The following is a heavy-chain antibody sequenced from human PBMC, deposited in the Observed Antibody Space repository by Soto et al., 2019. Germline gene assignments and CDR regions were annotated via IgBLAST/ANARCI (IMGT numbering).Heavy chain of an antibody. CDR3: AAESAYGGNPLAFLY. CDR2: VIPFFNTP. V-gene: IGHV1-69*13. CDR1: EDTFDSYA. D-gene: IGHD1-26*01. J-gene: IGHJ4*02. Sequence: SVKVSCKASEDTFDSYAISWVRQAPGQGLDWMGGVIPFFNTPNYAKNFQGRVTITADESTSTAYMELSSLRSEDPAIYYCAAESAYGGNPLAFLYWGQGTLVTVSS.